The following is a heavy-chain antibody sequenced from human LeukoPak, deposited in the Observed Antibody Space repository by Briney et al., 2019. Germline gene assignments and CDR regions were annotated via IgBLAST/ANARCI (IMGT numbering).Heavy chain of an antibody. D-gene: IGHD2-2*01. CDR3: AREYCSSTSCYAGWFDP. V-gene: IGHV1-18*01. CDR2: ISAYNGNT. Sequence: ASVKVSCRASGYTFTSYGISWVRQAPGQGLEWMGWISAYNGNTNYAQKLQGRVTMTTDTSTSTAYMELRSLRSDDTAVYYCAREYCSSTSCYAGWFDPWGQGTLVTVSS. J-gene: IGHJ5*02. CDR1: GYTFTSYG.